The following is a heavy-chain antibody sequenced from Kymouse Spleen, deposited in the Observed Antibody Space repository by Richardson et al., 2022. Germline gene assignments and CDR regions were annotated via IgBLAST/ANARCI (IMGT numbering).Heavy chain of an antibody. Sequence: QVQLQQWGAGLLKPSETLSLTCAVYGGSFSGYYWSWIRQPPGKGLEWIGEINHSGSTNYNPSLKSRVTISVDTSKNQFSLKLSSVTAADTAVYYCARGPGITGTTAGYYYGMDVWGQGTTVTVSS. CDR1: GGSFSGYY. V-gene: IGHV4-34*01. CDR2: INHSGST. J-gene: IGHJ6*02. D-gene: IGHD1-7*01. CDR3: ARGPGITGTTAGYYYGMDV.